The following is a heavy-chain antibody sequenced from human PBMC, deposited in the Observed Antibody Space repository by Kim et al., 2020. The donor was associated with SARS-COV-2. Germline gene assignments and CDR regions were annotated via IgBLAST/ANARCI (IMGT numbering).Heavy chain of an antibody. CDR2: IIGSGTPI. V-gene: IGHV3-48*03. CDR3: SMGHNYRPFDY. CDR1: GFTFSSYE. D-gene: IGHD4-4*01. J-gene: IGHJ4*03. Sequence: GGSLRLSCAASGFTFSSYEMNWVRQAPGKGLEWVSYIIGSGTPIYYSDSVSGRFTISRDNDKNSLYLQLTSLLAEDTAVYYCSMGHNYRPFDYCGHGTL.